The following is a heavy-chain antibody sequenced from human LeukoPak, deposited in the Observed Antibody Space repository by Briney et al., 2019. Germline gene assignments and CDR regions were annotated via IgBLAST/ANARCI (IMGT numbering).Heavy chain of an antibody. D-gene: IGHD4-23*01. CDR3: AREGHYGGASGSYYYYYGMDV. J-gene: IGHJ6*02. CDR2: INAGNGNT. V-gene: IGHV1-3*01. CDR1: GYTFTSYA. Sequence: ASVKVSCKASGYTFTSYAMHWVRQAPGQRLEWMGWINAGNGNTKYSQKFQGRVTITRGTSASTAYMELSSLRSEDTAVYYCAREGHYGGASGSYYYYYGMDVWGQGTTVTVSS.